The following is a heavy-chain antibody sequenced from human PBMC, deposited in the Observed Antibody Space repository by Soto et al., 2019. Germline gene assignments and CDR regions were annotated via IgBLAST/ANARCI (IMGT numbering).Heavy chain of an antibody. V-gene: IGHV3-23*01. CDR1: GFTFSPYA. J-gene: IGHJ6*02. CDR2: ISGSGGNT. Sequence: GGSLRLSCAASGFTFSPYAMTWVRQAPGKGLEWVSSISGSGGNTNYADSVKGRFTVSRDNSKRTLSLQMNSLTEEDTAIYYCAKGLRRLLRTQYYYGLDVWGRGPTVTAPS. D-gene: IGHD3-16*01. CDR3: AKGLRRLLRTQYYYGLDV.